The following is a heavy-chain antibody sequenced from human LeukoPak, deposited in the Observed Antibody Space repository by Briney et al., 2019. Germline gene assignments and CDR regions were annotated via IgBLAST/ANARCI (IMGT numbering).Heavy chain of an antibody. CDR1: GGTFSSYA. J-gene: IGHJ5*02. CDR3: AGGPRYSYGFSWFDP. Sequence: SVKVSCKASGGTFSSYAISWVRQAPGQGLEWMGGIIPIFGTANYAQKFQGRVTITADESTSTAYMELSSLRSEDTAVYYCAGGPRYSYGFSWFDPWGQGTLVTVSS. CDR2: IIPIFGTA. V-gene: IGHV1-69*13. D-gene: IGHD5-18*01.